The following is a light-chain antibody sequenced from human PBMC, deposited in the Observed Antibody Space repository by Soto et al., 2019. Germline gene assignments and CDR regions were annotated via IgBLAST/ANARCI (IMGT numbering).Light chain of an antibody. Sequence: QSALTQPASVSGSPGQSITISCTGTSSDVGNYNLVSWYQQYPGTAPKLMIYEGGKRPSGVSNRFSGSKSGNTASLTISGLQAEDEADYYCCSFALRSTLIFGGGTQLTVL. CDR1: SSDVGNYNL. V-gene: IGLV2-23*01. J-gene: IGLJ2*01. CDR3: CSFALRSTLI. CDR2: EGG.